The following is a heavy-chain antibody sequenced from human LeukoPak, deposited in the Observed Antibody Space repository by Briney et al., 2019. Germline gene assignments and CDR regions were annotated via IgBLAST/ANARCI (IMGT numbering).Heavy chain of an antibody. V-gene: IGHV1-2*06. J-gene: IGHJ4*02. Sequence: GASVKVSCKASGYTFTVYYMHWVRQAPGQGLEWMGRINPNSGGTNYAQKFQGRVTMTRDTSISTAYMELSRLRSDDTAVYYCARVGIVGATTKLPFDYWGQGTLVTVSS. CDR3: ARVGIVGATTKLPFDY. D-gene: IGHD1-26*01. CDR2: INPNSGGT. CDR1: GYTFTVYY.